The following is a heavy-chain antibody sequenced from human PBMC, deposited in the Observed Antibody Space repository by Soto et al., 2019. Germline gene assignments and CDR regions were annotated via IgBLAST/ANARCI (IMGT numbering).Heavy chain of an antibody. CDR3: ARGNKPSDTTLDY. CDR1: WESVSSNSAA. CDR2: TYYRSKWSN. J-gene: IGHJ4*02. Sequence: PSQTLSLTCAISWESVSSNSAAGNWIRPSPSRGLEWLGRTYYRSKWSNNYAVSVKSRITINPDTSKNQFSLHLNSVTPEDTAVYYCARGNKPSDTTLDYWGQGTLVTVS. D-gene: IGHD1-1*01. V-gene: IGHV6-1*01.